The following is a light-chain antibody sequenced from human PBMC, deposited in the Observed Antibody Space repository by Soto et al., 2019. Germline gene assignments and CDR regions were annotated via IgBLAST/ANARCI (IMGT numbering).Light chain of an antibody. J-gene: IGKJ3*01. CDR1: QGISNY. V-gene: IGKV1-27*01. CDR2: AAS. Sequence: DIQMTQSPSSLSASVGDRVTITCRASQGISNYIAWYQQKPGKAPKLLISAASTLQSGVASRFSGSGSGTDFSLTSRSLQAEDVATYSCQKYTSLTLFGPGTKVDI. CDR3: QKYTSLTL.